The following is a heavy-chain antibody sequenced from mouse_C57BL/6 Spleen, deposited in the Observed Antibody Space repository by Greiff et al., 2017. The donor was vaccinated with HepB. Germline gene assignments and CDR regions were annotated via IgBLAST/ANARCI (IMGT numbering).Heavy chain of an antibody. J-gene: IGHJ2*01. Sequence: EVKVVESGGGLVQPGGSLKLSCAASGFTFSDYYMYWVRQTPEKRLEWVAYISNGGGSTYYPDTVKGRFTISSDNAKNTLYLQMSRLKSEDTAMYYCARQDGSSLDYWGQGTTLTVSS. CDR2: ISNGGGST. CDR1: GFTFSDYY. CDR3: ARQDGSSLDY. V-gene: IGHV5-12*01. D-gene: IGHD1-1*01.